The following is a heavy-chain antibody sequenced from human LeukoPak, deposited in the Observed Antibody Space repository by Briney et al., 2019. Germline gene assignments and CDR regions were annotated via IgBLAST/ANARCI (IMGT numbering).Heavy chain of an antibody. CDR2: ISYDGSNK. CDR1: GFTFSSYA. Sequence: GGSLRLSCAASGFTFSSYAMHWVRQAPGKGLEWVAVISYDGSNKYYADSVKGRFTISRDNSKNTLYLQMNSLRAEDTAVYYCAKGALVGATAADFDYWGQGTLVIVSS. D-gene: IGHD1-26*01. V-gene: IGHV3-30*04. J-gene: IGHJ4*02. CDR3: AKGALVGATAADFDY.